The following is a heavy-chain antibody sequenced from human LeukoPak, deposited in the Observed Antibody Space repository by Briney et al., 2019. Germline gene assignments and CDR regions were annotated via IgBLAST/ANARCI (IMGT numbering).Heavy chain of an antibody. CDR3: ARQDALGKFPPPFYMDV. CDR2: ISESGST. V-gene: IGHV4-59*08. D-gene: IGHD3-16*01. CDR1: GASISSYN. J-gene: IGHJ6*03. Sequence: SETLSLTCTVSGASISSYNWNWIRQPPGKGLEWIGYISESGSTNYNSSLENRVTLSLDTSQNEISLNLRSATVADTAVYYCARQDALGKFPPPFYMDVWGKGTTVIVS.